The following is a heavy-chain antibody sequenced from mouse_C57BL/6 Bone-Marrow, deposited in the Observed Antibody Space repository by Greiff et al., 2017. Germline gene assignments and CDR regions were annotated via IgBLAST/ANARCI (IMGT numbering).Heavy chain of an antibody. V-gene: IGHV1-81*01. CDR3: ARDDYYGSSYRFDY. CDR2: IYPSSGNT. D-gene: IGHD1-1*01. J-gene: IGHJ2*01. CDR1: GYTFTSYG. Sequence: VQLQESGAELARPGASVKLSCKASGYTFTSYGISWVTQSTGQGLEWIGEIYPSSGNTYYNEKFKGKATLTADKSSSTAYMELRSLTSEDSAVYFCARDDYYGSSYRFDYWGQGTTLTVSS.